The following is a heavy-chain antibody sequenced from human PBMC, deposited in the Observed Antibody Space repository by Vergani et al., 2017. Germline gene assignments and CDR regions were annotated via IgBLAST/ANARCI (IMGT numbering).Heavy chain of an antibody. D-gene: IGHD4-17*01. CDR3: AKDRYHDYGDDGGWFDP. Sequence: EVQLVESGGGLVQPGRSLRLSCAASGFTFDDYALHWVRQAPGKGLEWVSGISWNSGSIGYAESVKGRLTISRDNAKNSLYLQMNRLRAEDTALYYCAKDRYHDYGDDGGWFDPWGQGTLVTVSS. V-gene: IGHV3-9*01. CDR1: GFTFDDYA. CDR2: ISWNSGSI. J-gene: IGHJ5*02.